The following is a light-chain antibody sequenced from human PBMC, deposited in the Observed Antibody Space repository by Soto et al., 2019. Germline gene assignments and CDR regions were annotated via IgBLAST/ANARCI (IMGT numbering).Light chain of an antibody. V-gene: IGKV1-39*01. CDR1: QSIASY. CDR2: AAS. CDR3: QQSYSTRYT. Sequence: DIQMTQSPSSRSASVGDRVTITCRASQSIASYLNWYQQKPEKAPKLLIYAASSLQSGVPSRFSGSGSGTDFTLTISSLQPEDFATYYCQQSYSTRYTFGQGTKLEIK. J-gene: IGKJ2*01.